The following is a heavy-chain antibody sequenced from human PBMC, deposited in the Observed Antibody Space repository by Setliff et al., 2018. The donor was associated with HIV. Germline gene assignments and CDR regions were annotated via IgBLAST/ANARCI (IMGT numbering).Heavy chain of an antibody. J-gene: IGHJ3*02. CDR2: IFYGGNA. CDR1: AGAIRSYY. Sequence: SETLSLTCTVSAGAIRSYYWSWVRQSPGKGLEWIGYIFYGGNANHSPSLKGRVTMSLDTSRNQFSLKLTSVTAADTAVYYCASTGHIEIDPLQPFEIWGQGTMVTVSS. CDR3: ASTGHIEIDPLQPFEI. D-gene: IGHD5-12*01. V-gene: IGHV4-59*12.